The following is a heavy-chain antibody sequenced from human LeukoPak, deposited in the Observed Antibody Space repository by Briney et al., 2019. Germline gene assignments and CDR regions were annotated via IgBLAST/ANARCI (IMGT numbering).Heavy chain of an antibody. D-gene: IGHD6-13*01. CDR3: ARGYSSSWRGRYFDY. J-gene: IGHJ4*02. V-gene: IGHV1-3*01. Sequence: ASVKVSCKASGYTFTSYAMHWVRQAPGQRLEWMGWINAGNGNTKYSQKFQGRVTITRDTSASTAYMELSSLRSEDTAVYYCARGYSSSWRGRYFDYWGQGTLATVSS. CDR1: GYTFTSYA. CDR2: INAGNGNT.